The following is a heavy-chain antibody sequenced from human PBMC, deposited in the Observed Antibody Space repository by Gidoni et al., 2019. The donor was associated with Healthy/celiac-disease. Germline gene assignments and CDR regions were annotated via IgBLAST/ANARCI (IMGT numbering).Heavy chain of an antibody. Sequence: QVQLVASGGGVFQPGRPLRLSCAASGFTSSSYAMHWVRQAPGKGLEWVAVISYDGSNKYYADSVKGRFTISRDNSKNTRYLQMNGLRAEETAVYYCASTHIVGATAVDYWGQGTLVTVSS. CDR3: ASTHIVGATAVDY. CDR1: GFTSSSYA. CDR2: ISYDGSNK. V-gene: IGHV3-30-3*01. J-gene: IGHJ4*02. D-gene: IGHD1-26*01.